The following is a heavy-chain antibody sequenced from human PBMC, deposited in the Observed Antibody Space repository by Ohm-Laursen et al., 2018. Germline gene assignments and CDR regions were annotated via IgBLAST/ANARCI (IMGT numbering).Heavy chain of an antibody. CDR1: GFTVSTHN. J-gene: IGHJ5*02. CDR2: IYSGYTT. D-gene: IGHD6-25*01. CDR3: ARDPYSSGWFDP. V-gene: IGHV3-53*01. Sequence: GSLRLSCAASGFTVSTHNMIWVRQAPGKGLECVSLIYSGYTTYYADSVKGRFTISRDSSKNTLYLQMNSLRAEDTAVYYCARDPYSSGWFDPWGQGTLVTVSS.